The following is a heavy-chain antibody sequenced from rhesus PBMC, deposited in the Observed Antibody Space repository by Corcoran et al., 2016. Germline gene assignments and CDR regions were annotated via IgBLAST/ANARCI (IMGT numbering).Heavy chain of an antibody. CDR3: ESRDIAAGRDY. CDR2: ITPKPGGT. J-gene: IGHJ4*01. D-gene: IGHD6-13*01. CDR1: GYTFTDYY. Sequence: QVQLVQSGAEVKKPGSSVKVSCKASGYTFTDYYMHWVRQTPGQGLEGMEEITPKPGGTTNAQKFQGRVTMTRDSSTSTAYMELSSLRSEDTAVYYCESRDIAAGRDYWGQGVLVTVSS. V-gene: IGHV1-138*01.